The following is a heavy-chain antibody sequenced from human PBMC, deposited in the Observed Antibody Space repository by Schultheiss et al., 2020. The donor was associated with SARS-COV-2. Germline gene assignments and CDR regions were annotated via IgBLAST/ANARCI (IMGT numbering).Heavy chain of an antibody. CDR2: IYYSGST. CDR3: ARVSTIGSQGQALGMDV. CDR1: GYSISSGYY. V-gene: IGHV4-38-2*01. D-gene: IGHD5-24*01. J-gene: IGHJ6*02. Sequence: SETLSLTCGVSGYSISSGYYWGWIRQPPGKGLEWIGYIYYSGSTYYNPSLKSRVTISVDTSKNQFSLKLSSVTAADTAVYYCARVSTIGSQGQALGMDVWGQGTTVTVSS.